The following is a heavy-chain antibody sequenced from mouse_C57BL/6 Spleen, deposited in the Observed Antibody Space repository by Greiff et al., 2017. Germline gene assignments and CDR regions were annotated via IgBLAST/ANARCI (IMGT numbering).Heavy chain of an antibody. CDR3: ARSYYGSSLWYFDV. Sequence: QVQLKESGPGLVQPSQSLSITCTVSGFSLTSYGVHWVRQSPGKGLEWLGVIWSGGSTDYNAAFISRLSISKDNSKSQVFFKMNSLQADDTAIYYCARSYYGSSLWYFDVWGTGTTVTVSS. J-gene: IGHJ1*03. CDR1: GFSLTSYG. CDR2: IWSGGST. V-gene: IGHV2-2*01. D-gene: IGHD1-1*01.